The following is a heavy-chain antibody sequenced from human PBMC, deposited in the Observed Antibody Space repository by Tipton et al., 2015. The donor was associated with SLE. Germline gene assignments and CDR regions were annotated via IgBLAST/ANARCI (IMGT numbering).Heavy chain of an antibody. J-gene: IGHJ4*02. Sequence: SLRLSCAASGFTFSNFWMQWVRQAPGKGLVWISHINSDGSSASYADSVKGRFTSSRDNAKNTLYLQMNSLRAEDTAVYYCARAGASLGYCGGGSCYIDYWGQGTLVTVSS. D-gene: IGHD2-15*01. CDR3: ARAGASLGYCGGGSCYIDY. CDR1: GFTFSNFW. V-gene: IGHV3-74*01. CDR2: INSDGSSA.